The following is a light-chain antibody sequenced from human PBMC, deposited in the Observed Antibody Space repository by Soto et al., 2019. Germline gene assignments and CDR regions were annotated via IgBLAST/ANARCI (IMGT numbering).Light chain of an antibody. V-gene: IGLV4-69*01. CDR2: LSSDGSH. Sequence: QAVVTQSPSASASLGASVKLTCTLSSGHSSYAIAWHQQQPEKGPRYLMKLSSDGSHSKGDGIPDRCSGSSSGAERYLTISSLQSEDETDYYCQTWDTGARVVFGGVTKLTVL. CDR1: SGHSSYA. J-gene: IGLJ2*01. CDR3: QTWDTGARVV.